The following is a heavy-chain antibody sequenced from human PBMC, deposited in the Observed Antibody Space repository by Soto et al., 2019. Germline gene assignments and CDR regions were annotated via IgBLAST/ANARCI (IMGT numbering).Heavy chain of an antibody. CDR1: GGTFSSYT. D-gene: IGHD5-12*01. CDR2: IIPIFGTA. V-gene: IGHV1-69*12. J-gene: IGHJ2*01. CDR3: ARGNHRWLQLWYFDL. Sequence: QVQLVQSGAEVKKPGSSVTVSCKASGGTFSSYTISWVRQAPGQGLEWMGGIIPIFGTANYGQKFQGRVPVTADESRGTAYMELRILRSEDRAVYYCARGNHRWLQLWYFDLWGRGTLVTVSS.